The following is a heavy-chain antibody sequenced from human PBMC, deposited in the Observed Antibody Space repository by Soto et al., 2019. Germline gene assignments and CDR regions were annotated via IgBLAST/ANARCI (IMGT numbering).Heavy chain of an antibody. D-gene: IGHD6-6*01. CDR3: ARGEYSSSSSPSY. V-gene: IGHV4-30-4*01. Sequence: SETLSLTCTVSGGSISSGDYYWSWIRQPPGKGLEWIGYIYYSGSTYYNPSLKSRVTISVDTSKNQFSLKLSSVTAADTAVYYCARGEYSSSSSPSYWGQGTLVTVSS. CDR2: IYYSGST. J-gene: IGHJ4*02. CDR1: GGSISSGDYY.